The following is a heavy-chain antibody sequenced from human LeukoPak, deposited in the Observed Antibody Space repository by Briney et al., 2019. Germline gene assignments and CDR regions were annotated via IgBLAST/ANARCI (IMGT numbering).Heavy chain of an antibody. CDR2: ISGSGGST. CDR3: AKDFRRGGPFDY. Sequence: GGSLRLSCAASGFTFRSYGMSWVRQAPGQGLEWVSSISGSGGSTYFADSVKGRFTISRDNSKNTLYLKMNSLRAEDTAVYYCAKDFRRGGPFDYWGQGTLVTVSS. V-gene: IGHV3-23*01. D-gene: IGHD3-16*01. J-gene: IGHJ4*02. CDR1: GFTFRSYG.